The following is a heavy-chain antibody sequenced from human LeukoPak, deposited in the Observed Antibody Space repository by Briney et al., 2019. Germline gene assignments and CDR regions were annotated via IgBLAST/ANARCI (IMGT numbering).Heavy chain of an antibody. CDR1: GYSISSGYY. CDR2: IYHSGST. V-gene: IGHV4-38-2*01. Sequence: PSETLSLTCAVSGYSISSGYYWGWIRQPPGKGLEWIGSIYHSGSTYYNPSLKSRVTISVDTSKSQFSLKLSSVTAADTAVYYCARGVMITFGGVIVHSHAFDIWGQGTMVTVSS. J-gene: IGHJ3*02. CDR3: ARGVMITFGGVIVHSHAFDI. D-gene: IGHD3-16*02.